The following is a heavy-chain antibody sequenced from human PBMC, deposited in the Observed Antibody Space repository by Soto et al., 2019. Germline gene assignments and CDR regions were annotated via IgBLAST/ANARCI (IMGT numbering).Heavy chain of an antibody. J-gene: IGHJ4*02. CDR1: GSIFSSYG. D-gene: IGHD3-10*01. V-gene: IGHV3-30*18. CDR3: AKDTYPVWFGQLSDY. CDR2: TSYDGGNN. Sequence: GGSLRLSCAVSGSIFSSYGMHWVRQAPGKGLEWVAVTSYDGGNNNYADSVRGRFTISRDNSKSTLYLQMNSLRAEDTAVYYCAKDTYPVWFGQLSDYWGQGTLVTVSS.